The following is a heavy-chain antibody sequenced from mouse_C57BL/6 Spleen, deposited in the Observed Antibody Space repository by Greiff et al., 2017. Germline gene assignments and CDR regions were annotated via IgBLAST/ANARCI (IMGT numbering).Heavy chain of an antibody. CDR2: ISSGSSTI. CDR1: GFTFSGYG. V-gene: IGHV5-17*01. Sequence: EVNLVESGGGLVKPGGSLKLSCAASGFTFSGYGMHWVRQAPEKGLEWVAYISSGSSTIYYADTVKGRFTISRDNAKNTLFLQMTSLRSEDTAMYYCARITTVVAPLAMDYWGQGTSVTVSS. D-gene: IGHD1-1*01. J-gene: IGHJ4*01. CDR3: ARITTVVAPLAMDY.